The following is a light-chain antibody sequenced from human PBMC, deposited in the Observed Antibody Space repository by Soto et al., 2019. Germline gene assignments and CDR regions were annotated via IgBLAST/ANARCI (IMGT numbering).Light chain of an antibody. CDR3: QQRSNWRVT. J-gene: IGKJ4*01. V-gene: IGKV3-11*01. Sequence: EIVLTQSPATLSLSPGERATLSCTASQSVNIYLAWYQQKPGQAPRLLIYDASNRATGIPARFSGSGYGTDFTLTISSLEPEDIAVYYCQQRSNWRVTFGGGTKVDIK. CDR1: QSVNIY. CDR2: DAS.